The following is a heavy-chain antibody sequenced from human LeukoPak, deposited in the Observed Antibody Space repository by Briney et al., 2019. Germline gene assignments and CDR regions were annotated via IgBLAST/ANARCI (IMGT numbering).Heavy chain of an antibody. CDR2: IYYSGST. V-gene: IGHV4-59*01. CDR3: ARGGAPRNWFDP. D-gene: IGHD3-16*01. J-gene: IGHJ5*02. CDR1: GGSISSYY. Sequence: SETLSLTCTVSGGSISSYYWSWIRQPPGKGLEWIGYIYYSGSTNYNPSLKSRVTISVDTSTNQFSLKLSSVTAADTAVYYCARGGAPRNWFDPWGQGTLVTVSS.